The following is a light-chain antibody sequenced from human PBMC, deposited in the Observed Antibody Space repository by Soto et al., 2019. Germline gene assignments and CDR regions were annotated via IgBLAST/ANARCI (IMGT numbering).Light chain of an antibody. CDR2: DVS. V-gene: IGLV2-14*01. CDR3: SSYTSNSRDV. Sequence: QSVLTQPASVSGSPGQSITISCTGTSSDVGGYNYVSWYQQHPGKAPKLMIYDVSNRPSGVSNRFSGSKSGNTASLTISGFQAEDEADYYCSSYTSNSRDVFGTGTKVTVL. J-gene: IGLJ1*01. CDR1: SSDVGGYNY.